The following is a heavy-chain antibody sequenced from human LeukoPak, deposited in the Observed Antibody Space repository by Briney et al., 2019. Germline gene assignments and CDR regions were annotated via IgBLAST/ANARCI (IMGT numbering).Heavy chain of an antibody. Sequence: ASVKVSCKASGYTFINYSVQWVRQAPGQGLEWMGIINPSRGSTSYPQKFQGRVTITADKSTSTAYMELSSLRSEDTAVYYCARVGYDSSDSTNSNFDYWGQGTLVTVSS. J-gene: IGHJ4*02. CDR1: GYTFINYS. CDR2: INPSRGST. D-gene: IGHD3-22*01. CDR3: ARVGYDSSDSTNSNFDY. V-gene: IGHV1-46*01.